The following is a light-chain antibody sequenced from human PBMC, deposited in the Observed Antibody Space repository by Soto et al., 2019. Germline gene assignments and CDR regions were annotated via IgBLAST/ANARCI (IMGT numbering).Light chain of an antibody. J-gene: IGKJ5*01. Sequence: ETVLTQSPATLSLSPGERATLSCRASQSISSYLAWYQQKPGQAPRLLIYDASNRATGIPARFSGSGSGTDFTLTISSLEPEDFAVYDCQQRSNWPPITFGQGTRLEI. CDR2: DAS. CDR1: QSISSY. V-gene: IGKV3-11*01. CDR3: QQRSNWPPIT.